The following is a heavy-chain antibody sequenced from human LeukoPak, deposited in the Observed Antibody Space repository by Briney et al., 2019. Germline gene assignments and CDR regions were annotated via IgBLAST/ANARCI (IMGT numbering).Heavy chain of an antibody. CDR1: GDSVSSNSVT. V-gene: IGHV6-1*01. D-gene: IGHD2-2*01. J-gene: IGHJ5*02. Sequence: SQTLSLTCAISGDSVSSNSVTWNWIRQSPSRGLEWLGRTYYRSTWYNDYAVSVRGRITVNPDTSKNRFSLHLNSVTPEDTAVYYCARRLTQYDCFDPWGQGILVTVSS. CDR3: ARRLTQYDCFDP. CDR2: TYYRSTWYN.